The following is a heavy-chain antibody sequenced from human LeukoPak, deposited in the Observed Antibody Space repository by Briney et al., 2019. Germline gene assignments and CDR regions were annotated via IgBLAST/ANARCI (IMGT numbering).Heavy chain of an antibody. J-gene: IGHJ6*02. CDR2: ISGSGGST. CDR1: GFTFSSCA. V-gene: IGHV3-23*01. D-gene: IGHD3-10*01. CDR3: AKLMVRGANPSGMDV. Sequence: GGSLRLSCAASGFTFSSCAMSWVRQAPGKGLEWVSAISGSGGSTYYADSVKGRFTISRDNSKNTLYLQMNSLRAEDTAVYYCAKLMVRGANPSGMDVWGQGTTVTVSS.